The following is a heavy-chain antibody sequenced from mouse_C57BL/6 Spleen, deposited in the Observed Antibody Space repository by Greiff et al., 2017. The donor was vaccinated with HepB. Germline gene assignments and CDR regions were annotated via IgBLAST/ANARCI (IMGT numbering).Heavy chain of an antibody. CDR1: GYTFTSYW. Sequence: VQLQQPGAELVKPGASVKLSCKASGYTFTSYWMHWVKQRPGQGLEWIGMIHPNSGSTNYNEKFKSKATLTVDKSSSTAYMQLSSLTSEDSAVYYCARSGYYYGSSSPYYYAMDYWGQGTSVTVSS. V-gene: IGHV1-64*01. CDR2: IHPNSGST. J-gene: IGHJ4*01. CDR3: ARSGYYYGSSSPYYYAMDY. D-gene: IGHD1-1*01.